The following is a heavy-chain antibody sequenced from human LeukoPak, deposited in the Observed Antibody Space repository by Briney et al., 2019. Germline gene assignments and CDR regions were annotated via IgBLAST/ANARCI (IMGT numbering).Heavy chain of an antibody. J-gene: IGHJ1*01. V-gene: IGHV1-2*04. CDR1: GGTFSSYA. D-gene: IGHD3-10*01. CDR2: INPNSGGT. CDR3: ARVLMWYYGSGSYYKYAEYFQH. Sequence: ASVKVSCKASGGTFSSYAISWVRQAPGQGLEWMGWINPNSGGTNYAQKFQGWVTMTRDTSISTAYMELSSLRSEDTAVYYCARVLMWYYGSGSYYKYAEYFQHWGQGTLVTVSS.